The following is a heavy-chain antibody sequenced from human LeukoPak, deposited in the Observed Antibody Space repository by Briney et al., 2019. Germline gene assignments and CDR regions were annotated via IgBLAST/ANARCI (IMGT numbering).Heavy chain of an antibody. CDR3: ARDNGNKYYFDY. CDR1: GFMFSDYF. J-gene: IGHJ4*02. Sequence: GGSLRLPCAASGFMFSDYFMSWIRQAPGKELGWISYISSNSKYTKYADSVKGRFTISRDNAKKSLYLQMNSLRAEDTAVYYCARDNGNKYYFDYWGQGTLVTVSS. V-gene: IGHV3-11*05. CDR2: ISSNSKYT. D-gene: IGHD2-8*01.